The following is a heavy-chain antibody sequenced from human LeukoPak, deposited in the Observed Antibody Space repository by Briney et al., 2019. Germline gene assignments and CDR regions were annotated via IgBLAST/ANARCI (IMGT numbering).Heavy chain of an antibody. CDR2: IYYSGSS. CDR1: GGSISSSSYY. J-gene: IGHJ5*02. Sequence: PSETLSLTCTVSGGSISSSSYYWGWIRQPPGKGLEWIGSIYYSGSSYYNPSLKSRVTISVDTSKNQFSLKVTSVTAADTAVYYCARASHYYDSSGYHNWFDPWGQGTLVTVSS. V-gene: IGHV4-39*07. CDR3: ARASHYYDSSGYHNWFDP. D-gene: IGHD3-22*01.